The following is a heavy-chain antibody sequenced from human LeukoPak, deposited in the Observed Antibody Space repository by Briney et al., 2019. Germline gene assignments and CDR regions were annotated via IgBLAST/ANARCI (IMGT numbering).Heavy chain of an antibody. CDR2: IYYSGST. V-gene: IGHV4-59*01. CDR3: ARGDYYYGSGSYYH. CDR1: GGSISSYY. J-gene: IGHJ5*02. D-gene: IGHD3-10*01. Sequence: SETLSLTCTVSGGSISSYYWSWIRQPPGKGLEWIGYIYYSGSTNYNPSLKSRVTISVDTSKNQFSLKLSSVTAADTAVYYCARGDYYYGSGSYYHWGQGTLVTVSS.